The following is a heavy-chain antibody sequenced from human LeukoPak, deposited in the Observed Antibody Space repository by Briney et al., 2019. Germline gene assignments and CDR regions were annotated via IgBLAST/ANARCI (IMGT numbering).Heavy chain of an antibody. CDR2: INTNTGNP. Sequence: ASVKVSCKASGYTFTNYAMNWVRQAPGQGLEWMGWINTNTGNPTYAQGFTGRFVFSLATSVSTAYLRISSLKAEDTAVYYCARKGSGNYFGFDIWGQGTMVTVSS. J-gene: IGHJ3*02. CDR3: ARKGSGNYFGFDI. D-gene: IGHD1-26*01. CDR1: GYTFTNYA. V-gene: IGHV7-4-1*02.